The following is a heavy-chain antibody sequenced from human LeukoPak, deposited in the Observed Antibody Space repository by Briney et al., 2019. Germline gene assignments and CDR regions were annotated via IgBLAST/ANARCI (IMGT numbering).Heavy chain of an antibody. CDR1: GFTFSSYA. D-gene: IGHD6-19*01. CDR2: IGGSGGST. V-gene: IGHV3-23*01. Sequence: QPGGSLRLSCAASGFTFSSYAMSWVRQAPGKGLEWVSAIGGSGGSTYYADSVKGRFTISRDNSKNTLYLQMNSLRAEDTAVYYCAKGSYSSGWPFDYWGQGTLVTVSS. CDR3: AKGSYSSGWPFDY. J-gene: IGHJ4*02.